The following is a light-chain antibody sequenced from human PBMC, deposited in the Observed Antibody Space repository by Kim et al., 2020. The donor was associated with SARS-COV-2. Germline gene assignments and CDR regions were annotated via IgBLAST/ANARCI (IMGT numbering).Light chain of an antibody. CDR3: QQYGSSLYT. V-gene: IGKV3-20*01. Sequence: LSPGERATLSCRASQSVSSSYIAWYQQKPGQAPRLLMYGASSRATGIPDRFSGSGSGTDFILTISRLEPEDFAVYYCQQYGSSLYTFGQGTKLEIK. CDR2: GAS. J-gene: IGKJ2*01. CDR1: QSVSSSY.